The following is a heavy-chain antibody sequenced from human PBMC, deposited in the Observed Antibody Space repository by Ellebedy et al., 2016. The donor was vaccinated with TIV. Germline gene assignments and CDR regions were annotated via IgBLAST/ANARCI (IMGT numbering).Heavy chain of an antibody. J-gene: IGHJ4*02. V-gene: IGHV4-34*01. CDR1: GGSFSGYY. CDR3: ARQPFGSGY. D-gene: IGHD2-15*01. Sequence: SETLSLXXAVYGGSFSGYYWSWIRQPPGKGLEWIGEIDHSGSTNYNPSLKSRVTISVDTSKNQFYLKMRSMTAADTAVYYCARQPFGSGYWGQGTLVTVSS. CDR2: IDHSGST.